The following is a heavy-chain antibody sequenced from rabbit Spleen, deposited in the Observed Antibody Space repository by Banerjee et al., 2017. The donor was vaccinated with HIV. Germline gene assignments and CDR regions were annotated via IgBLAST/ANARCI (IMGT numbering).Heavy chain of an antibody. Sequence: QEQLTETGGGLVQPGGSLTLSCKASGIDFTKYYITWVRQAPGKGLEWIGIIYTGNGKNYYASWAKGRFTISKTSSTTVTLQMTSLTAADTATYFCTRDAGSYAYIDGYFDLWGQGTLVTVS. CDR1: GIDFTKYY. CDR3: TRDAGSYAYIDGYFDL. CDR2: IYTGNGKN. J-gene: IGHJ4*01. V-gene: IGHV1S45*01. D-gene: IGHD6-1*01.